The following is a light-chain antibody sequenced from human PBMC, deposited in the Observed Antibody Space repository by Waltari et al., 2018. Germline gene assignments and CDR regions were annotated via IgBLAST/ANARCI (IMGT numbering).Light chain of an antibody. Sequence: LTQPASVSGSPGRSIPLPCTGTSRAVGSSNLVSWYQPHPGKAPKLMIYEVSKRPSGVSNRFSGSKSGNTASLTISGLQAEDEADYCCSYAGSSTLLFGTGTKVTVL. J-gene: IGLJ1*01. V-gene: IGLV2-23*01. CDR3: CSYAGSSTLL. CDR1: SRAVGSSNL. CDR2: EVS.